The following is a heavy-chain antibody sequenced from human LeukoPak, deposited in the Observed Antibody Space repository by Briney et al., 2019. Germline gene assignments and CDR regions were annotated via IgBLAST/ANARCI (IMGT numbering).Heavy chain of an antibody. CDR3: ASDIVATISGMDV. J-gene: IGHJ6*02. CDR2: ISSSSSYI. D-gene: IGHD5-12*01. Sequence: GGSLRLTCAASGFTFSSYSMNWVRQAPGKGLEWVSSISSSSSYIYYADSVKGRFTIYRDNAKNSLYLQMNSLRAEDTAVYYCASDIVATISGMDVWGQGTTVTVSS. CDR1: GFTFSSYS. V-gene: IGHV3-21*01.